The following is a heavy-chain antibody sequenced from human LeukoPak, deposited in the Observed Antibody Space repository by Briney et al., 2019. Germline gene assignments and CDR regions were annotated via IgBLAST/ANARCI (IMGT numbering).Heavy chain of an antibody. V-gene: IGHV1-46*01. Sequence: ASVKVSCKASGYTFTSYYMHWVRQAPGQGLEWMGIINPSGGSTSYAQKFQGRVTMTRDTSISTAYMELSRLRSDDTALYYCARGLRGSGYWGQGTLVTVSS. CDR3: ARGLRGSGY. J-gene: IGHJ4*02. D-gene: IGHD6-25*01. CDR1: GYTFTSYY. CDR2: INPSGGST.